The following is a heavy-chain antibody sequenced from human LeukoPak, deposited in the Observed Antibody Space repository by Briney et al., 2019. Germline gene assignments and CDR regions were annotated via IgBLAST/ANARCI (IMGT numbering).Heavy chain of an antibody. CDR2: INPNSGGT. D-gene: IGHD3-10*01. J-gene: IGHJ6*02. V-gene: IGHV1-2*02. CDR3: ARESSSCYGSRNYYYYYGMDV. Sequence: ASVKVSCKASGYTFTGYYMHWVRQAPGQGLEWMGWINPNSGGTNYAQKFQGRVTMTRDTSISTAYMELSRLRSDDTAVYYCARESSSCYGSRNYYYYYGMDVWGQGTTVTVSS. CDR1: GYTFTGYY.